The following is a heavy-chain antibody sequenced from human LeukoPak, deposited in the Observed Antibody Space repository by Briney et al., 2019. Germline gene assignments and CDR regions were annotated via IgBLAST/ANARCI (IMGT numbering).Heavy chain of an antibody. CDR2: IYTSGST. D-gene: IGHD3-9*01. Sequence: PSETLSLTCTVSGGSISSGSYYWSWIRQPAGKGLEWIGRIYTSGSTNYNPSLKSRVTISVDTSKNQFSLKLSSVTAADTAVYYCARWLGYDILTGYDYWGQGTLVTVSS. CDR3: ARWLGYDILTGYDY. CDR1: GGSISSGSYY. V-gene: IGHV4-61*02. J-gene: IGHJ4*02.